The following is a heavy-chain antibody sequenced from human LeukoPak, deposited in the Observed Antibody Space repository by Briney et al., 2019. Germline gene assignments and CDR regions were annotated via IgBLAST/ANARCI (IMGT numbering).Heavy chain of an antibody. J-gene: IGHJ4*02. CDR2: IYTSGST. CDR3: AGDYPFDY. CDR1: GGSISSYY. V-gene: IGHV4-4*07. Sequence: TSDTLSLTCTVSGGSISSYYWSWIRQPAGKGLEWIGRIYTSGSTNYNPSLNSRVTMSVDTSNNQFSLTLSSVTAADTAVYYCAGDYPFDYWGQGTLVTVSS.